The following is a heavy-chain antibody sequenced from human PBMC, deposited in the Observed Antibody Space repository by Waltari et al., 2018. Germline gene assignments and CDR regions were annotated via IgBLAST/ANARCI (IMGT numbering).Heavy chain of an antibody. J-gene: IGHJ4*02. D-gene: IGHD7-27*01. V-gene: IGHV3-7*01. Sequence: EVQLVESGGGLVQPGGSLRPSCAASGFAFSTYWMTWVPQTPGKGLECVANINPDGSEKYYVDSVKGRFTISRDNSKNSLYLQMNSLRAEDTSVYYCARDLNWDTYWGQGALVTVSS. CDR3: ARDLNWDTY. CDR2: INPDGSEK. CDR1: GFAFSTYW.